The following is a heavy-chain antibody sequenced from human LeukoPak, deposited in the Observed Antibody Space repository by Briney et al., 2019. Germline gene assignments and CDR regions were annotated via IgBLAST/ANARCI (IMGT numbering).Heavy chain of an antibody. D-gene: IGHD3-22*01. J-gene: IGHJ3*02. Sequence: ASVKVSCKASGGTFSSYAISWVRQAPGQGLEWMGGIIPIFGTANYAQKFQGRVTITADESTSTAYMELSSLRSEDTAVYYCARSYDSSGYYYLVAFDIWGQGTMVTVSS. CDR1: GGTFSSYA. CDR2: IIPIFGTA. CDR3: ARSYDSSGYYYLVAFDI. V-gene: IGHV1-69*13.